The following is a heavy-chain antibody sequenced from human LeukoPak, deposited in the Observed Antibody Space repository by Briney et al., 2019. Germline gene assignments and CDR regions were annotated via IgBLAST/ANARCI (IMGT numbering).Heavy chain of an antibody. D-gene: IGHD5/OR15-5a*01. CDR3: ARDRSVRRTISYYFDY. Sequence: ASVKVSCKASGGTFSIYAISWVRQAPGQGLEWMGRIIPILGIANYAQKFQGRVTITADKSTSTAYMELSSRRSEDTAVYYCARDRSVRRTISYYFDYWGQGTLVPVSP. J-gene: IGHJ4*02. V-gene: IGHV1-69*04. CDR2: IIPILGIA. CDR1: GGTFSIYA.